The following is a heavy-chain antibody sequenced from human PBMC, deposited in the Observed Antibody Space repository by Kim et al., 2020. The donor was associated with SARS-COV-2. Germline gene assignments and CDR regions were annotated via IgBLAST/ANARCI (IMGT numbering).Heavy chain of an antibody. Sequence: SETLSLTCAVYGGSFSGYYWSWIRQPPGKGLEWIGEINHSGSTNYNPSLKSRVTIPVDTSKNQFSLKLSSVTAADTAVYYCARGREYWSGSDFQHWGQGTLVTVSS. V-gene: IGHV4-34*01. CDR2: INHSGST. CDR1: GGSFSGYY. D-gene: IGHD1-26*01. J-gene: IGHJ1*01. CDR3: ARGREYWSGSDFQH.